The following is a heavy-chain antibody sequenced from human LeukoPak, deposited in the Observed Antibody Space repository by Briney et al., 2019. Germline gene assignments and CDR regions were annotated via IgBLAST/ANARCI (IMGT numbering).Heavy chain of an antibody. J-gene: IGHJ6*02. Sequence: GGSLRLSCAASGFTFSSYSMNWVRQAPGKGLEWVSSISSSSSYIYYADSVKGRFTISRDNAKNSLYLQMNSLRAEDTAVYYCARDRLVVSLAPNGMDVWGQGTTVSVSS. V-gene: IGHV3-21*01. CDR1: GFTFSSYS. CDR2: ISSSSSYI. CDR3: ARDRLVVSLAPNGMDV. D-gene: IGHD3-16*01.